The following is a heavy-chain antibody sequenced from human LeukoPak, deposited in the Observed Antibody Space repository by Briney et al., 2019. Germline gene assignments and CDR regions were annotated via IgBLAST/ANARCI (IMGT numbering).Heavy chain of an antibody. CDR2: IHYSGST. CDR1: GDSIKSDDYY. D-gene: IGHD2-8*01. J-gene: IGHJ5*02. V-gene: IGHV4-30-4*01. CDR3: ARRVYCTNRLANWFDP. Sequence: SETLSLTCTVSGDSIKSDDYYWSWIRQPPGKGLEWIGYIHYSGSTDYNSSLKSRGTISVDTSKNQFSLKLSSVTAADTAVYYCARRVYCTNRLANWFDPWGQGTLVTVSS.